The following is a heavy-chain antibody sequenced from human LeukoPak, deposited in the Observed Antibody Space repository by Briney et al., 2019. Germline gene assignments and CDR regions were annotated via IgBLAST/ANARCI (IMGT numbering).Heavy chain of an antibody. V-gene: IGHV3-23*01. CDR2: FSGSGDST. CDR3: AKAKAIAVAGLDYYFDY. J-gene: IGHJ4*02. D-gene: IGHD6-19*01. CDR1: GFIFRSFP. Sequence: GGSLRLSCAASGFIFRSFPMSWVRQAPGKGLEWVSGFSGSGDSTYYADSVKGRLTISRDNSKNTLYLQINSLRVEDTAIYYCAKAKAIAVAGLDYYFDYWGQGTLVTVSS.